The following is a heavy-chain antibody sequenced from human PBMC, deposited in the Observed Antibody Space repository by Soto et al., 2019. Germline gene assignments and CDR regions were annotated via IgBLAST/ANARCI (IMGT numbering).Heavy chain of an antibody. V-gene: IGHV1-46*04. CDR3: ARGLGLGDY. Sequence: QVQLVQSGAEVKKPGASVKLSCTASGYTFTSYYIHWVRQAPGQGLEWIGIINPNGGRTNYAYTLKGRLTVTRDTSTATVYMELGALTSEDTAVYYCARGLGLGDYWGQGTLVTVSS. CDR2: INPNGGRT. CDR1: GYTFTSYY. D-gene: IGHD3-9*01. J-gene: IGHJ4*02.